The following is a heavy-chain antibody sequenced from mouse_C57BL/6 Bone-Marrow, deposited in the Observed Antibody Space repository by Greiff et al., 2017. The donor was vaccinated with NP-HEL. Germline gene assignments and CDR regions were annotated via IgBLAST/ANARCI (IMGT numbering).Heavy chain of an antibody. Sequence: QVHVKQSGAELARPGASVKMSCKASGYTFTSYTMHWVKQRPGQGLEWIGYINPSSGYTKYNQKFKDKATLTADKSSSTAYMQLSSLTSEDSAVYYCAREGIMVTTLYYYAMDYWGQGTSVTVSS. CDR1: GYTFTSYT. CDR2: INPSSGYT. V-gene: IGHV1-4*01. D-gene: IGHD2-1*01. CDR3: AREGIMVTTLYYYAMDY. J-gene: IGHJ4*01.